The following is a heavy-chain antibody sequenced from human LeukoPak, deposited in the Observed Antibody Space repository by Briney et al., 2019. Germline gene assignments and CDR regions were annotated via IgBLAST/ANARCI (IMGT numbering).Heavy chain of an antibody. V-gene: IGHV4-39*01. CDR3: ARRRYYDSSGYSY. D-gene: IGHD3-22*01. CDR1: GGSISSSSYY. J-gene: IGHJ4*02. Sequence: PSETLSLTCTVSGGSISSSSYYWGWIRQPPGKGLEWIGSIHYSGSTYYNPSLKSRVTISVDTSKNQFSLKLSSVTAADTAVYYCARRRYYDSSGYSYWGQGTLVTVSS. CDR2: IHYSGST.